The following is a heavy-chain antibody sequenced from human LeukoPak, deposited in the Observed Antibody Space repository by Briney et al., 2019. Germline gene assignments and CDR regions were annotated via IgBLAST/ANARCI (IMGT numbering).Heavy chain of an antibody. J-gene: IGHJ4*02. V-gene: IGHV3-30*04. D-gene: IGHD1-26*01. CDR2: TSYDGSNK. Sequence: GGSLRLSCAGSGFIFSHYAMHWVRQAPGKGLEWVAITSYDGSNKYYADSVKGRFTISRDNSKNTLYLQMNSLRAEDTAVYYCARADSGSLGLLDYWGQGTLVTVSS. CDR1: GFIFSHYA. CDR3: ARADSGSLGLLDY.